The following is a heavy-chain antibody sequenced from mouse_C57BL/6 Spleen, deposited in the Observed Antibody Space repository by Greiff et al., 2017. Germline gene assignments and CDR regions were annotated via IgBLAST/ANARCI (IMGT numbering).Heavy chain of an antibody. CDR2: ISDGGSYT. CDR1: GFTFSSYA. Sequence: EVHLVESGGGLVKPGGSLKLSCAASGFTFSSYAMSWVRQTPEKRLEWVATISDGGSYTYYPDNVKGRFTISRDNAKNNLYLQMSHLKSEDTAMYYCARGGITTVVAFGYWGQGTTLTVSS. CDR3: ARGGITTVVAFGY. V-gene: IGHV5-4*01. J-gene: IGHJ2*01. D-gene: IGHD1-1*01.